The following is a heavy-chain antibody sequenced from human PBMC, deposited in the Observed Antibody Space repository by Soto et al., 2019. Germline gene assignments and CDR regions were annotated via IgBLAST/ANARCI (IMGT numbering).Heavy chain of an antibody. CDR2: INAGNGNT. CDR3: ARSSSWYVFDY. CDR1: GYTFTSYA. J-gene: IGHJ4*02. D-gene: IGHD6-13*01. Sequence: QVQLVQSGAEVKKPGASVKVSCKASGYTFTSYAMHWVRQAPGQRLEWMGWINAGNGNTKYSQKLQGRVTITRDPSASTAYMELSSLRSEDTAVYYCARSSSWYVFDYWGQGTLVTVSS. V-gene: IGHV1-3*01.